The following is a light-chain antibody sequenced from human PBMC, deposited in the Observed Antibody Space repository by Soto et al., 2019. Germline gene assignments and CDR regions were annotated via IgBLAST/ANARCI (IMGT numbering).Light chain of an antibody. CDR2: AAA. CDR1: QSVSSSY. CDR3: QQYDNWYT. J-gene: IGKJ2*01. V-gene: IGKV3-15*01. Sequence: EIVLTQSPGTLSLSPGERATLSCRASQSVSSSYLAWYQQKPGQAPRPLIYAAATRVTGIPGRFSGSGSGTEFTLTISSLQSEDFAVYYCQQYDNWYTFGQGTKVDIK.